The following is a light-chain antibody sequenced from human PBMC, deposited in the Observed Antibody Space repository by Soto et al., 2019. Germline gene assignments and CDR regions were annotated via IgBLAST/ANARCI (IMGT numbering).Light chain of an antibody. CDR2: DAS. Sequence: EVVLTQSPATLSLSPWERATLSCRASQSVSSYLAWYQQKPGQAPRLLIYDASNRATGIPARFSGSGSGTDFTLTISSLEPEDFAVYYCQQRSNWQYTFGQGTKVDIK. V-gene: IGKV3-11*01. CDR3: QQRSNWQYT. J-gene: IGKJ2*01. CDR1: QSVSSY.